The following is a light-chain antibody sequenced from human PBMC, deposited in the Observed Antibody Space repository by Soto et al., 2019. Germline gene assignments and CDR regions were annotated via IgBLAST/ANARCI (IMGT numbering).Light chain of an antibody. V-gene: IGKV1-9*01. CDR3: QHFDHYPVT. CDR2: DAS. CDR1: QGISNF. Sequence: DILLTQSPSFLSASVGDRVTITCRASQGISNFLAWYQQRPGQAPRLLIYDASTLQGGVPSTFSGSGSGTEFTLTISSLQPEDFATYYCQHFDHYPVTFGQGTRLEIK. J-gene: IGKJ5*01.